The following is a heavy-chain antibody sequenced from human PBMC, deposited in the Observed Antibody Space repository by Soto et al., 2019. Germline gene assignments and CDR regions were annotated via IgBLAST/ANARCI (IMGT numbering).Heavy chain of an antibody. Sequence: ASVKVSCKASGYIFTTYGISWVRQAPGQGLEWMGWTSANNGNTYYAQKFQGRVTMNTDTPTRTIYMELRSLRSDDTAVYYCARDLQFFSDSSGYPDVFDFPGQRT. J-gene: IGHJ4*03. CDR2: TSANNGNT. V-gene: IGHV1-18*01. CDR3: ARDLQFFSDSSGYPDVFDF. D-gene: IGHD3-22*01. CDR1: GYIFTTYG.